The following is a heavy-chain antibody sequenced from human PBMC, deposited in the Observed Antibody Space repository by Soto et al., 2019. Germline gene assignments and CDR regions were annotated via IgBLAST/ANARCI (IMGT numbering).Heavy chain of an antibody. Sequence: PSETLSLTCTVSGDSIRSGNHYWSWIRQPPGKGLEWIGYIYYSGSTYYSPSLKSRVTISVDTSKNQFSLKLNPVTAADTAVYYCARNDEYDSSGFDYWGQGTLVTVSS. D-gene: IGHD3-22*01. J-gene: IGHJ4*02. CDR3: ARNDEYDSSGFDY. CDR1: GDSIRSGNHY. V-gene: IGHV4-30-4*01. CDR2: IYYSGST.